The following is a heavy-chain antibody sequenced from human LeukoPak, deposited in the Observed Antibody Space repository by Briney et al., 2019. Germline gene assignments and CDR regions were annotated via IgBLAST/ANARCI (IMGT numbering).Heavy chain of an antibody. V-gene: IGHV3-23*01. J-gene: IGHJ4*02. CDR2: ISGSGSGGST. Sequence: PGGSLRLSCAASGFTFSSYGMTWVRQAPGKGLEWVSAISGSGSGGSTYYADSVKGRFTISRDNSKNTLYLQMNSLRAEDTAVYYCAKYGPRLLWFGELSYYFDYWGQGTLVTVSS. CDR3: AKYGPRLLWFGELSYYFDY. D-gene: IGHD3-10*01. CDR1: GFTFSSYG.